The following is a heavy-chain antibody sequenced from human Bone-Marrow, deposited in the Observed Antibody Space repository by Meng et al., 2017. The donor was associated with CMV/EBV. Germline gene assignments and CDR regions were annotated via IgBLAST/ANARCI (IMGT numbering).Heavy chain of an antibody. CDR3: ARGNDYGEPYYYYGMDV. CDR1: GGTFSSYT. V-gene: IGHV1-18*01. Sequence: ASVKVSCKASGGTFSSYTISWVRQAPGQGLEWMGWISAYNGNTNYAQKLQGRVTMTTDTSTSTAYMELRSLRSDDTAVYYCARGNDYGEPYYYYGMDVWGQGTTVTVSS. CDR2: ISAYNGNT. D-gene: IGHD4-17*01. J-gene: IGHJ6*02.